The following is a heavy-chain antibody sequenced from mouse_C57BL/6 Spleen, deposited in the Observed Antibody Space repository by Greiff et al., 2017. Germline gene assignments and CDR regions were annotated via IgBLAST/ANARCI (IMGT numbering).Heavy chain of an antibody. V-gene: IGHV14-4*01. CDR3: TTEGELLLFAC. Sequence: EVQGEQSGAELVRPGASVKLSCTASGFTFKDYYMHWVKQRPEQGLEWIGWIDPENGDTEYASKFQGKATITADTSSNTAYLQLSSLTSEDTAVYFCTTEGELLLFACWGQGTLVSVAA. CDR2: IDPENGDT. CDR1: GFTFKDYY. D-gene: IGHD2-12*01. J-gene: IGHJ3*01.